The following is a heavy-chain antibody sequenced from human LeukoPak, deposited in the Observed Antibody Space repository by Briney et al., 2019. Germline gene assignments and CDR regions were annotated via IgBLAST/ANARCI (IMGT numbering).Heavy chain of an antibody. D-gene: IGHD5-12*01. J-gene: IGHJ4*02. CDR1: GFTFSSYG. CDR2: ISTSSSYI. CDR3: AKDRRGYSAYGCLDY. V-gene: IGHV3-21*04. Sequence: GGSLRLSCAASGFTFSSYGMNWVRQAPGKGLEWVSSISTSSSYIYYADSMKGRFTISRDNAKNSLYLQMNSLRAEDTAVYYCAKDRRGYSAYGCLDYWGQGTLVTVSS.